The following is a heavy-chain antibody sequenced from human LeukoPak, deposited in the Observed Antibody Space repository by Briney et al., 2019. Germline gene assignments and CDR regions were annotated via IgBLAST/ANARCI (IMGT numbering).Heavy chain of an antibody. Sequence: SETLSLTCAVSAYSISSGYYRGWIRQPPGKGLEWIGSIYHSGSTYYNPSLKSRVTISLDTSKNQFSLKLSSVTAADTAVYYCASLSPDTAMVTFPYAFDIWGQGTMVTVSS. D-gene: IGHD5-18*01. J-gene: IGHJ3*02. CDR2: IYHSGST. CDR3: ASLSPDTAMVTFPYAFDI. V-gene: IGHV4-38-2*01. CDR1: AYSISSGYY.